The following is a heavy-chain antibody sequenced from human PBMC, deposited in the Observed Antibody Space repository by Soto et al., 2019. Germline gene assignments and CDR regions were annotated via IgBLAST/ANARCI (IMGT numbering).Heavy chain of an antibody. J-gene: IGHJ5*02. V-gene: IGHV4-39*02. D-gene: IGHD3-10*01. Sequence: PSETLSLTCTASGGPISSSSYYWGWIRQPPGKGLEWIGSIYYSGSTYYNPSLKSRVTISVDTSKNQFPLKLSSVTAADTAVYYCARDKPQWFGTQGFDPWGQGTLVTVSS. CDR1: GGPISSSSYY. CDR3: ARDKPQWFGTQGFDP. CDR2: IYYSGST.